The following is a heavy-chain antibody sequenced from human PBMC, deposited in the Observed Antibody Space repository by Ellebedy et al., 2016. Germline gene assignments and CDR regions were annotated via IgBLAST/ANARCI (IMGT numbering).Heavy chain of an antibody. CDR2: IRWDGTST. CDR1: GFTFDDYT. Sequence: GGSLRLXCAASGFTFDDYTMHWVRQPPGKGLEWVSRIRWDGTSTDYADPVKGRFTISRDNSKNSLYLQMNSVRAEDTALYYCAKEGLRLTLDNWGQGTLVTVS. J-gene: IGHJ4*02. D-gene: IGHD5-12*01. V-gene: IGHV3-43*01. CDR3: AKEGLRLTLDN.